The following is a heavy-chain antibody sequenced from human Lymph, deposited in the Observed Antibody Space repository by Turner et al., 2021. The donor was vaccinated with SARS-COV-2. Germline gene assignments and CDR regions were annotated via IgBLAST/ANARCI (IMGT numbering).Heavy chain of an antibody. D-gene: IGHD2-15*01. Sequence: GESGGGVVQPGGSLRLSCAASGFTFDDYAMHWVRQAPGKGLEWVSLISGDGGGTYYADSVKGRFTTSRDNSKNSLSLQMNSLRAEDTALYYCAKDPGYCSGGSCYSRTYFDFWGQGTLVTVSA. CDR2: ISGDGGGT. J-gene: IGHJ4*02. CDR1: GFTFDDYA. CDR3: AKDPGYCSGGSCYSRTYFDF. V-gene: IGHV3-43*02.